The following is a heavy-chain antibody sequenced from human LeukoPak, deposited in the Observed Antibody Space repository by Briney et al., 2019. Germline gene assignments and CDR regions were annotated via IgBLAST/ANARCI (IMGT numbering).Heavy chain of an antibody. V-gene: IGHV4-34*01. CDR3: ARVISLNPRGCSSTSCYLRRGNWFDP. J-gene: IGHJ5*02. D-gene: IGHD2-2*01. CDR2: INHSGST. CDR1: GGSFSGYY. Sequence: SSETLSLTCAVYGGSFSGYYWGWIRQPPGKGLEWIGEINHSGSTNYNPSLKSRVTISVDTSKNQFSLKLSSVTAADTAVYYCARVISLNPRGCSSTSCYLRRGNWFDPWGQGTLVTVSS.